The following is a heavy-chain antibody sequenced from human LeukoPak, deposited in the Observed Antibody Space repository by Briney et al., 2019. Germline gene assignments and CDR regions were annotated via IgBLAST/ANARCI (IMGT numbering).Heavy chain of an antibody. D-gene: IGHD5-18*01. Sequence: GESLKISCKGSGYSFTNYRIGWVRQMPGKGLEWMGIITPGDSDTRYSPSFQGQVTISADKSTSTAYLQWSSLKASDTAMYYCARRASGYSYGYYFDYWGQGTLVTVSS. CDR1: GYSFTNYR. J-gene: IGHJ4*02. CDR3: ARRASGYSYGYYFDY. V-gene: IGHV5-51*01. CDR2: ITPGDSDT.